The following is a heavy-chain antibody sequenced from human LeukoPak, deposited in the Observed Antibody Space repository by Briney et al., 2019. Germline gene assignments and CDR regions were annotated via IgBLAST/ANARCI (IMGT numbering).Heavy chain of an antibody. V-gene: IGHV3-48*01. CDR3: ARSRSGNFLGD. D-gene: IGHD3-3*01. J-gene: IGHJ4*02. Sequence: GGSLRLSCAASGFTFSSYSMNWVRQAPGKGLEWVSYISSSSTIYYADSVKGRFTISRDNAKNSLYLQMNSLRAEDTAVYYCARSRSGNFLGDWGQGTLVTVSS. CDR1: GFTFSSYS. CDR2: ISSSSTI.